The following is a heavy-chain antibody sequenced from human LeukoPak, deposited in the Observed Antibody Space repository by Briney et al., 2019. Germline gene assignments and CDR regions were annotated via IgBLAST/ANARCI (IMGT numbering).Heavy chain of an antibody. J-gene: IGHJ4*02. D-gene: IGHD2-21*01. CDR2: LSGSGIST. Sequence: PGGSLRLSCAASGFNFNTYTMNWVRQAPGKGLEWVSALSGSGISTYYADSVKGRFTISRDNSKNTLYLQMNSLRAEDTAVYYCAKRAQVIAISPYFDSWGQGTLVTVSS. V-gene: IGHV3-23*01. CDR1: GFNFNTYT. CDR3: AKRAQVIAISPYFDS.